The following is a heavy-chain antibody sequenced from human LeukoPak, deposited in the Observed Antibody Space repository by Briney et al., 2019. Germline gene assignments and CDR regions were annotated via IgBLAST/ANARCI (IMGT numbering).Heavy chain of an antibody. Sequence: SETLSLTCTVSGGSISSSSYYWGWLRQPPGKGLEGIGSIYYSGSTYYNPSLKSRVTISVDTSKNQFSLKLSSVTAADTAVYYCARPMGYVVYNWFDPWGQGTLVTVSS. V-gene: IGHV4-39*01. J-gene: IGHJ5*02. CDR2: IYYSGST. CDR1: GGSISSSSYY. CDR3: ARPMGYVVYNWFDP. D-gene: IGHD3-16*01.